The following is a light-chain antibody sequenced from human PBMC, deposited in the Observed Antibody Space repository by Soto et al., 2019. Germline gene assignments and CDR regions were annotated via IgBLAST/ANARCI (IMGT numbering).Light chain of an antibody. Sequence: AIPLTQSPFSLSASVGDTVTITCRASQGISSYLAWYQQKPGKAPKLLIYAASTLQSGVPSRFSGSGSGRDFTLTISSLQPEDFATYYCLLDYNYFWAFGQGTKVDIK. CDR1: QGISSY. J-gene: IGKJ1*01. CDR3: LLDYNYFWA. V-gene: IGKV1-6*01. CDR2: AAS.